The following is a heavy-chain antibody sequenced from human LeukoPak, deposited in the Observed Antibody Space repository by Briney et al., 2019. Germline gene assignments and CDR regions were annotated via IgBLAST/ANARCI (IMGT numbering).Heavy chain of an antibody. J-gene: IGHJ5*02. V-gene: IGHV3-48*01. Sequence: GGSLRLSCEASGFTFSHYSMSWIRQAPGKRPEWISFISSDNITKYYEPSVKGRFTISRDNARNSVFLHLKSLRVEDTAVYYCARRLPMVRGVNWFDPWGQGTLVTVSS. CDR3: ARRLPMVRGVNWFDP. CDR2: ISSDNITK. D-gene: IGHD3-10*01. CDR1: GFTFSHYS.